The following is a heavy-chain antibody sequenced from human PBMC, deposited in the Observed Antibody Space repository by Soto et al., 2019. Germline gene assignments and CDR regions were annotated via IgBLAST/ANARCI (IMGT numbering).Heavy chain of an antibody. CDR2: IYSGGST. CDR1: GFTVSSSY. D-gene: IGHD6-13*01. J-gene: IGHJ4*02. CDR3: AYSSTPFDY. V-gene: IGHV3-66*01. Sequence: GGSLRLSCAASGFTVSSSYMNWVRQAPGKGLEWVSIIYSGGSTYYADSVKGRFTISRDNSKSTLYLQMNSLRAEDTAVYYCAYSSTPFDYWGQGTLVTVSS.